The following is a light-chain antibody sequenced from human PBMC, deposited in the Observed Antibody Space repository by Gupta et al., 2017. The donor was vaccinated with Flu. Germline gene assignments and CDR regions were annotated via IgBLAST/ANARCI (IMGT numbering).Light chain of an antibody. CDR3: QQYYTLPLT. V-gene: IGKV1-33*01. J-gene: IGKJ5*01. Sequence: PSSLSASVGDRVTITCEASQDISNYLNWYQQKPGKAPKLLIYDASKLETAVPSRFSGSGSGTDFTFTISSLQPEDIATYYCQQYYTLPLTFGHWTRLEI. CDR2: DAS. CDR1: QDISNY.